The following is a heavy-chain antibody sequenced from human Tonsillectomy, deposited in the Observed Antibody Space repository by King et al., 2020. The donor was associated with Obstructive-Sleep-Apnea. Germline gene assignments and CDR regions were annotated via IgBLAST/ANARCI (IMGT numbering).Heavy chain of an antibody. Sequence: QLVQSGPEVMEPGTSVKVPCRASGFTFSSSTMHWVRQARGQRLEWIGGVVVGSGNTNYAQKFQERVTITRGMSTRTTYMELSSLRSEDTAVFYCAAEITGTEAFDIWGQGTVVTVSS. CDR3: AAEITGTEAFDI. J-gene: IGHJ3*02. CDR2: VVVGSGNT. CDR1: GFTFSSST. V-gene: IGHV1-58*02. D-gene: IGHD1-20*01.